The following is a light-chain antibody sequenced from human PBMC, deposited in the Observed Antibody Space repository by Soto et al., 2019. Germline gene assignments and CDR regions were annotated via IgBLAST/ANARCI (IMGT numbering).Light chain of an antibody. V-gene: IGKV3-11*01. CDR1: QSVSSS. CDR2: DVS. Sequence: EIVLTQSPATLSLSPGERATLSCLASQSVSSSLAWYQQKPGQAPRLLIYDVSNMATGIPARFSGSGSGTDFTLTVSSLEHEDLAAYYCQQRSNLPLTFGGGTKVEIK. CDR3: QQRSNLPLT. J-gene: IGKJ4*01.